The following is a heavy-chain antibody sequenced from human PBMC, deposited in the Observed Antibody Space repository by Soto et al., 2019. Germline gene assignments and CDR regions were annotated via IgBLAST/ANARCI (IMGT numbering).Heavy chain of an antibody. D-gene: IGHD3-22*01. CDR1: GGSISSSSYY. CDR3: ASYSTHTYYYDSSGYTP. CDR2: IYYSGST. V-gene: IGHV4-39*01. J-gene: IGHJ5*02. Sequence: SETLSLTCTVSGGSISSSSYYWGWIRQPPGKGLEWIGSIYYSGSTYYNPSLKSRVTISVDTSKNQFSLKLSSVTAADTAVYYCASYSTHTYYYDSSGYTPWGQGTLVTVSS.